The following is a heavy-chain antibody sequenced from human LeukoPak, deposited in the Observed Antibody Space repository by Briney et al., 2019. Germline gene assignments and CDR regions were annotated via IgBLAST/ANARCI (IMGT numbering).Heavy chain of an antibody. Sequence: GSSVKVSCKASGGTFSSYAISWVRQAPGQGLEWMGWISAYNGNTNYAQKLQGRVTMTTDTSTSTAYMELRSLRSDDTAVYYCARVVGATRGDNYFDYWGQGTLVTVSS. J-gene: IGHJ4*02. D-gene: IGHD1-26*01. V-gene: IGHV1-18*01. CDR3: ARVVGATRGDNYFDY. CDR2: ISAYNGNT. CDR1: GGTFSSYA.